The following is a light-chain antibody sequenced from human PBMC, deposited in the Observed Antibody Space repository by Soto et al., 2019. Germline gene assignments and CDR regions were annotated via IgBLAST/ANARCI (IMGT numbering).Light chain of an antibody. Sequence: SYELTQPPSVSVAPGQTAIITCGGDNLQTKNVHWYQQRQGQAPVLVIYDDKKRPSGITERFSGSSSGNLATLTLIRVESRDEADYYCQVWDTNSGAVFGGGTKLTVL. CDR2: DDK. CDR1: NLQTKN. J-gene: IGLJ2*01. CDR3: QVWDTNSGAV. V-gene: IGLV3-21*02.